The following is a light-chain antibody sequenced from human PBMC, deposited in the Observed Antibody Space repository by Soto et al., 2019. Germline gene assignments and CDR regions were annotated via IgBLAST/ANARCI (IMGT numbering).Light chain of an antibody. CDR1: QSVHNF. V-gene: IGKV3-11*01. CDR3: QQRSNRPPGIA. Sequence: EVVVTQSPAALSLNPGERAALSCKASQSVHNFLAWYQQKPGQAPRLLIYGASTRAAGIPARFSGSGSGTDFTLTISSLEPEDFAVYYCQQRSNRPPGIAFGQGALLEI. J-gene: IGKJ5*01. CDR2: GAS.